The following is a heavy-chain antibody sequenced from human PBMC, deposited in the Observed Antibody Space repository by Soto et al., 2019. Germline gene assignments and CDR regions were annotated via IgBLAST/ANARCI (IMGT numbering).Heavy chain of an antibody. Sequence: PSETLSLTCAVSGGSIRSSNWWSWVRQPPGKGLEWIGEIYHSGSTNYNPSLKSRVTISVDKSKNQFSLKLSSVTAADTAVYYCARLAYDYVWGSIDYWGQGTLVTVSS. CDR3: ARLAYDYVWGSIDY. V-gene: IGHV4-4*02. J-gene: IGHJ4*02. CDR2: IYHSGST. CDR1: GGSIRSSNW. D-gene: IGHD3-16*01.